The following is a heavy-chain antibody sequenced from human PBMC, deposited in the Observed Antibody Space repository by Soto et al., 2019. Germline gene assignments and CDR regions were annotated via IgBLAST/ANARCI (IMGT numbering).Heavy chain of an antibody. CDR1: GFTFSSYS. Sequence: ESGGGLVKPGGSLRLSCAASGFTFSSYSMNWVRQAPGKGLEWVSSISSSSSYIYYADSVKGRFTISRDNAKNSLYLQMNSLRAEDTAVYYCARAPRITMVRGVYNWFDPWGQGTLVTVSS. V-gene: IGHV3-21*01. D-gene: IGHD3-10*01. CDR2: ISSSSSYI. CDR3: ARAPRITMVRGVYNWFDP. J-gene: IGHJ5*02.